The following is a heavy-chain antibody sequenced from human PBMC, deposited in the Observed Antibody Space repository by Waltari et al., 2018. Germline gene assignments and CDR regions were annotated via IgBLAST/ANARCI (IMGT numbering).Heavy chain of an antibody. CDR1: GGSISSYY. Sequence: QVQLQESGPGLVKPSETLSLTCTVSGGSISSYYWSWIRQPAGKGLEWIGRIYTSGSPNYNPSLKSRVTMSVDTSKNQFSRKRSSVTAADTAVYYCARETRHYEFWSGPRIWFDPWGQGTLV. CDR3: ARETRHYEFWSGPRIWFDP. CDR2: IYTSGSP. J-gene: IGHJ5*02. V-gene: IGHV4-4*07. D-gene: IGHD3-3*01.